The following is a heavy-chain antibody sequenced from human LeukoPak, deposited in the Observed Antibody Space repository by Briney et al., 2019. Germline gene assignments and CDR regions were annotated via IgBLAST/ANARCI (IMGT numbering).Heavy chain of an antibody. Sequence: PSETLSLTCTVSGGSISSYYWSWIRQPPGKGLEWIGYIYYSGSTNYNPSLKSRVTISVDTSKNQFSLKLSSVTAADTAVHYCARDSLQGFDYWGQGTLVTVSS. J-gene: IGHJ4*02. CDR1: GGSISSYY. CDR2: IYYSGST. CDR3: ARDSLQGFDY. V-gene: IGHV4-59*01. D-gene: IGHD4-11*01.